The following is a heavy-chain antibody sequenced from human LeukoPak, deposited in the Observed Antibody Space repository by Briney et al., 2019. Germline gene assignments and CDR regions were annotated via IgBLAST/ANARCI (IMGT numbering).Heavy chain of an antibody. CDR1: GYTFTSYG. J-gene: IGHJ4*02. Sequence: ASVKVSCKASGYTFTSYGISWVRQAPGQGLEWMGWISAYNGNTNYAQKLQGRVTMTTGTSTSTAYMALRSLRSDDTAVYYCARTRGRYDSSGQSDYWGQGTLVTVSS. CDR3: ARTRGRYDSSGQSDY. D-gene: IGHD3-22*01. V-gene: IGHV1-18*01. CDR2: ISAYNGNT.